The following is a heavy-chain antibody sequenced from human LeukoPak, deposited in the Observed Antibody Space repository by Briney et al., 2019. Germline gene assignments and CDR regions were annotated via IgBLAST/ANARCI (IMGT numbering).Heavy chain of an antibody. D-gene: IGHD3-22*01. V-gene: IGHV3-74*01. CDR3: ARTYYYDT. J-gene: IGHJ5*02. CDR1: GFIFSTYW. CDR2: ISSDGTTT. Sequence: GRSLRLSCAASGFIFSTYWMHWVRQAPGKGLVWVSRISSDGTTTTYADSVKGRFTISRDSAQNTLYLQMNSLRAEDTAVYYCARTYYYDTWGQGTLVTVSS.